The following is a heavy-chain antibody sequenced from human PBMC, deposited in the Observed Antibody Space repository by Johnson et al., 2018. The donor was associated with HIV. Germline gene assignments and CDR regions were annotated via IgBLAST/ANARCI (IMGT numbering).Heavy chain of an antibody. V-gene: IGHV3-66*01. CDR3: ARVGRPWLPRDAFDI. J-gene: IGHJ3*02. Sequence: VQLVESGGGLVKPGGSLRVSCAASGFTVSSYYMSWVRQAPGKGLEWVSVLFSGGSIYFADSVKGRFPISRDNSKNTLYLQMNSLRAEDTAVYYCARVGRPWLPRDAFDIWGQGTMVTVSS. CDR2: LFSGGSI. CDR1: GFTVSSYY. D-gene: IGHD6-19*01.